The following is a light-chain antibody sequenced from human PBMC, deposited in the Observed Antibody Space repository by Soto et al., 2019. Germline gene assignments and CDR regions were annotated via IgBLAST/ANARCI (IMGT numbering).Light chain of an antibody. J-gene: IGKJ3*01. V-gene: IGKV1-16*01. CDR2: SAS. CDR1: QDISNY. CDR3: QQYYSFPLT. Sequence: DIRMTQSPSSLSASVGDRVSITCQASQDISNYLAWFQQKPGKAPKSLIFSASVLQSAVPSRFSGRGSGTDFTLTISSLQPDDFATYYCQQYYSFPLTFGPGTRVHMK.